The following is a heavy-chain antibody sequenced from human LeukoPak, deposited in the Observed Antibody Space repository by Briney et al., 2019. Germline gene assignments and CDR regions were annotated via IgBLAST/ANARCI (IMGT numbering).Heavy chain of an antibody. Sequence: GGSLRLSCAASGFTLSSYSMNWVRQAPGKGLEWVSYISSSSSTIYYADSVKGRFTISRDNAKNSLYLQMNSLRAEDTAVYYCARGRVPAAMVYDYWGQGTLVTVSS. CDR3: ARGRVPAAMVYDY. D-gene: IGHD2-2*01. V-gene: IGHV3-48*01. J-gene: IGHJ4*02. CDR1: GFTLSSYS. CDR2: ISSSSSTI.